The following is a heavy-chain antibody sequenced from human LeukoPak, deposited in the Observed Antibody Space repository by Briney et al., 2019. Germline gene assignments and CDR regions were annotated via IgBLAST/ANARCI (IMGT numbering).Heavy chain of an antibody. CDR2: ISSSGSTI. CDR3: ARDLVVRGKQQLVIGY. D-gene: IGHD6-13*01. Sequence: GGSLRLSCAASGFTFSDYYMGWIRQAPGKGLEWVSYISSSGSTIYYADSVKGRFTISRDNAKNSLYLQMNSLRAEDTAVYYCARDLVVRGKQQLVIGYWGQGTLVTVSS. CDR1: GFTFSDYY. J-gene: IGHJ4*02. V-gene: IGHV3-11*04.